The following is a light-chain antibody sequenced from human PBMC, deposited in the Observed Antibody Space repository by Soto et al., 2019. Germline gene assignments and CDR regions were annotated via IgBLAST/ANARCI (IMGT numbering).Light chain of an antibody. CDR3: QQSQSTLFT. CDR1: QAIGYY. V-gene: IGKV1-39*01. CDR2: AAS. Sequence: IQMTQSPSSLFASVGDRVTITCRASQAIGYYLNWYQQKPGKAPKLLIYAASSLQSGVPSRFSGSESGTDFTLTISSLQPEDFATYYCQQSQSTLFTFGQGTKLAMK. J-gene: IGKJ2*01.